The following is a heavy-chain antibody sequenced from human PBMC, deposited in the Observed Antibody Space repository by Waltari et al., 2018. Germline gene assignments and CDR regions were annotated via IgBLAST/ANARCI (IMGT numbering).Heavy chain of an antibody. V-gene: IGHV4-39*07. J-gene: IGHJ4*02. CDR2: IYYSGST. D-gene: IGHD6-13*01. CDR3: ARLQQLARYFDY. CDR1: GGSISSSSYY. Sequence: QLQLQESGPGLVKPSETLSLTCTVSGGSISSSSYYWGWIRQPPGKGLEWIGRIYYSGSTDYSPSLKSRVTIAVDTSKNQFSLKLSSVTAADTAVYYFARLQQLARYFDYWGQGTLVTVSS.